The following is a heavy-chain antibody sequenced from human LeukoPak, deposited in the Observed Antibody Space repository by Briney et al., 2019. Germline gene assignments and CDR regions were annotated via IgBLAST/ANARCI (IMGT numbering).Heavy chain of an antibody. CDR3: ARPATSHSGWYPRYAFDM. CDR2: FYPGDSDT. J-gene: IGHJ3*02. CDR1: GYSFTSYW. V-gene: IGHV5-51*01. D-gene: IGHD6-19*01. Sequence: GESMKISRKGSGYSFTSYWIAWVRQMPGEGVEWIGMFYPGDSDTRYSPSFQGQVTISADKSINTAYLQWSSLKASDTAMYYCARPATSHSGWYPRYAFDMWGQGTMVTVSS.